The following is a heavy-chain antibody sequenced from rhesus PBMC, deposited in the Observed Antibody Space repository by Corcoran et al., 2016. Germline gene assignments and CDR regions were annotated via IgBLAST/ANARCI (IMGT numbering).Heavy chain of an antibody. Sequence: ELQLVESGGGLATPGGSLILSCAASGITFSDYYLVCVRKALGKGIEWFARRTNGGARTWYADSVKDRFTISRENAKNTLYLQMNSLRPGDTAVYFCTRANWGSDYWGQGVLVTVSS. V-gene: IGHV3-178*01. CDR1: GITFSDYY. CDR2: RTNGGART. J-gene: IGHJ4*01. D-gene: IGHD7-45*01. CDR3: TRANWGSDY.